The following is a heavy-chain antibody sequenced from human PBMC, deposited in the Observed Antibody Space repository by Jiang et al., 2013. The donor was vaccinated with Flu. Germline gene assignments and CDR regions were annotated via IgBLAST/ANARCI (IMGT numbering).Heavy chain of an antibody. CDR2: MNPNSGNT. CDR3: ARGVYFDWLYPTYYFDY. Sequence: GAEVKKPGASVKVSCKASGYTFTSYDINWVRQATGQGLEWMGWMNPNSGNTGYAQKFQGRVTMTRNTSISTAYMELSSLRSEDTAVYYCARGVYFDWLYPTYYFDYWGQGTLVTVSS. CDR1: GYTFTSYD. V-gene: IGHV1-8*01. D-gene: IGHD3-9*01. J-gene: IGHJ4*02.